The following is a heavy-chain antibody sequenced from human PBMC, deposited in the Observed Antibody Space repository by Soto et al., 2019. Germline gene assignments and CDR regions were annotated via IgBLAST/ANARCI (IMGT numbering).Heavy chain of an antibody. CDR2: VRYDGGDK. J-gene: IGHJ5*02. D-gene: IGHD3-3*01. V-gene: IGHV3-33*01. CDR3: SRRMSGNWFDP. Sequence: QVQLVASGGGVVQPGRSLRLSCAASGFTFSSYGMHWVRQAPGKGLEWVALVRYDGGDKYYAASVEGRSTISRDNSKNTLYLHMNSLRAEDTAVYYCSRRMSGNWFDPWGQGTLVTVSS. CDR1: GFTFSSYG.